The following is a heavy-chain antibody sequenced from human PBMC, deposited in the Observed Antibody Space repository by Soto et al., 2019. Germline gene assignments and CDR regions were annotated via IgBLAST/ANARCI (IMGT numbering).Heavy chain of an antibody. CDR2: INAGNGNT. Sequence: QVQLVQSGAEVKKPGASVKVSCKASGYTFTSYAMHWVRQAPGQRPAWMGWINAGNGNTKYSQKFQGRVTITRDTSASTAYMELSSLRSEATAVDYCAGVGVGSGSYYDGSGYFQHWGQGTLVTVSS. CDR1: GYTFTSYA. CDR3: AGVGVGSGSYYDGSGYFQH. J-gene: IGHJ1*01. D-gene: IGHD3-10*01. V-gene: IGHV1-3*01.